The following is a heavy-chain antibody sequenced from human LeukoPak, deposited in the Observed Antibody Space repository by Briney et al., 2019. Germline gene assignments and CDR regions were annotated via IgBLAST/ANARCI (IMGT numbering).Heavy chain of an antibody. J-gene: IGHJ4*02. Sequence: PSETLSLTCAVYGGSISSYYWSWIRQPPGKGLEWIGEINHSGSTNYNPSLKSRVTISVDTSKNQFSLKLSSVTAADTAVYYCAGLVVVAATPYGDYFDYWGQGTLVTVSS. CDR2: INHSGST. V-gene: IGHV4-34*01. D-gene: IGHD2-15*01. CDR3: AGLVVVAATPYGDYFDY. CDR1: GGSISSYY.